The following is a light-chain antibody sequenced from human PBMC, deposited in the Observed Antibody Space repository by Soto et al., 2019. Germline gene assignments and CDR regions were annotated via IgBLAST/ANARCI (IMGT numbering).Light chain of an antibody. CDR2: GAS. Sequence: EIVLTQSPGTLSLSPGERATLSCRASQSFSSNYLAWYQQKPGQAPRLLIYGASTRAICIPDRFSGSGSGTDFTLTINRLEPEDFAVYYCQHYSGLPRTFGPGTRVEIK. J-gene: IGKJ1*01. V-gene: IGKV3-20*01. CDR1: QSFSSNY. CDR3: QHYSGLPRT.